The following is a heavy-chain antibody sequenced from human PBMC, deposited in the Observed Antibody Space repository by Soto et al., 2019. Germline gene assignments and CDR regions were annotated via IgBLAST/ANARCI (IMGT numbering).Heavy chain of an antibody. Sequence: SVKVSCKASGGTFSSYAISWVRQAPGQGLEWMGGIIPIFGTANYAQKFQGRVTITADKSTSTAYMELSSLRSEDTAVYYCARDWNYYDSSGYWANYYGMDVWAKGPRSPSP. D-gene: IGHD3-22*01. CDR2: IIPIFGTA. CDR3: ARDWNYYDSSGYWANYYGMDV. V-gene: IGHV1-69*06. CDR1: GGTFSSYA. J-gene: IGHJ6*02.